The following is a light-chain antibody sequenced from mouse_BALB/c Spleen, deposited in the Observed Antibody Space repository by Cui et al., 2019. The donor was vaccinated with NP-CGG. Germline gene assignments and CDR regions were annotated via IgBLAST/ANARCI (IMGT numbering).Light chain of an antibody. CDR2: GTN. Sequence: AFVTQESPPTTSPGETVTLTCRSSTGAVTTSNYANWVQEKPDHLFTGLIGGTNNRTPGVPARFSGSLIGDKAALTITGAQAEDEAIYFCALWYSNHWVFGGGTKLTVL. J-gene: IGLJ1*01. CDR3: ALWYSNHWV. V-gene: IGLV1*01. CDR1: TGAVTTSNY.